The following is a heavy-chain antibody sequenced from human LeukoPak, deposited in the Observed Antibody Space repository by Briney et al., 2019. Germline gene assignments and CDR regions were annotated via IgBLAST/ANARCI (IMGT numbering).Heavy chain of an antibody. J-gene: IGHJ5*02. CDR1: GGSISSYY. Sequence: SETLSLTCTVSGGSISSYYWSWIRQPPGKGLEWIGYIYYSGSTDYNPSLKSRVTISVETSKNQFSLKLSSVTAADTAVYYCARVRPPPELWFDPWGQGTLVTVSS. V-gene: IGHV4-59*01. CDR2: IYYSGST. CDR3: ARVRPPPELWFDP. D-gene: IGHD1-26*01.